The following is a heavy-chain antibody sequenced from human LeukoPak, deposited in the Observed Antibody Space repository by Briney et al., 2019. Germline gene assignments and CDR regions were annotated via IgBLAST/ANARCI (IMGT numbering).Heavy chain of an antibody. CDR3: AREGYCSGGSCARYFQH. D-gene: IGHD2-15*01. J-gene: IGHJ1*01. V-gene: IGHV4-59*01. CDR2: IYYSGST. Sequence: PSETLSLTCTVSGGSISSYYWNWIRQPPGKGLEWIGSIYYSGSTNYNPSLKSRLTISVDTSKNQFSLKLNSVTAADTAVYYCAREGYCSGGSCARYFQHWGQGTLVTVSS. CDR1: GGSISSYY.